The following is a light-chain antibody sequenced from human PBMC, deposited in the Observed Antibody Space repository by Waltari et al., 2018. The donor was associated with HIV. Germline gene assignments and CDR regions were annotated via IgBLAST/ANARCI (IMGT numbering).Light chain of an antibody. V-gene: IGLV1-44*01. CDR3: AAWDDNLDHV. Sequence: QSVLTQPPSVSGTPGQRVTISCSGGSSNIGANTVTWYQHLPGAAPLVLIYTDDERPSGVPVRFSGSNTGTSASLAISGLQSEDEAVYYCAAWDDNLDHVFGTGTKVSVL. CDR1: SSNIGANT. CDR2: TDD. J-gene: IGLJ1*01.